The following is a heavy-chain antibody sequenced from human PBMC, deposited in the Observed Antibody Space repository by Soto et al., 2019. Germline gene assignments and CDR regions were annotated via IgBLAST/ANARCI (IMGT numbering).Heavy chain of an antibody. CDR1: GYSFTTHW. J-gene: IGHJ4*02. V-gene: IGHV5-51*01. Sequence: GESLKISCKGSGYSFTTHWVGWVRQMPGKGLEWMGIIYPGDSDTRHSPSFQGQVTISADESTTTAYLQWSSLKASDTAMYYCARSQFDYVWGTSGYFDSWGQGTLVTVSS. D-gene: IGHD3-16*01. CDR2: IYPGDSDT. CDR3: ARSQFDYVWGTSGYFDS.